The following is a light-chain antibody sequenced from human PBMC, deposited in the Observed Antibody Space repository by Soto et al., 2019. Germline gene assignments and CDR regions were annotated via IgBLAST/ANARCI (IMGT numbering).Light chain of an antibody. CDR3: KHYNIFWT. J-gene: IGKJ1*01. CDR2: AVS. V-gene: IGKV1-5*01. Sequence: DIQMTQSPSTLSASVGDRVSITCRASQTINSWLAWYQQKPGKAPKLLIYAVSSLESGVPSRFSGSESGTEFTLTISSLQPDNFATYYCKHYNIFWTFGQGTKVKIK. CDR1: QTINSW.